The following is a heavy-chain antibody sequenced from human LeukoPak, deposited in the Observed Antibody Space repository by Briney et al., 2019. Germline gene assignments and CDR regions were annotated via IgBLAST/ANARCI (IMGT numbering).Heavy chain of an antibody. D-gene: IGHD3-10*01. CDR2: IYHSGST. J-gene: IGHJ5*02. V-gene: IGHV4-30-2*01. CDR3: AGDSYGSGSRTAVEVRWFDP. Sequence: SETLSLTCADSRGSLSSGSYSWSWIRQPPGKGLECIGYIYHSGSTYYNPSLKSQSTIPVDRTNNQYSMKLMYVTAADTAVEYCAGDSYGSGSRTAVEVRWFDPWGQGTLVTVSS. CDR1: RGSLSSGSYS.